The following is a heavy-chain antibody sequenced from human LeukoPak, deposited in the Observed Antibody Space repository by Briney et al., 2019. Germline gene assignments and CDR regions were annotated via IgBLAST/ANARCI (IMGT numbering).Heavy chain of an antibody. CDR2: IIHTGRT. CDR1: GGSFSPYY. Sequence: SETLSLTCGVYGGSFSPYYWTWIRQSPGKGLEWIGEIIHTGRTNYNPSLKGRVSISVDTSKNQFSLKLSSVTAADTAVYYCAGDYGSGSYRFDYWGQGTLVTVSS. J-gene: IGHJ4*02. V-gene: IGHV4-34*12. D-gene: IGHD3-10*01. CDR3: AGDYGSGSYRFDY.